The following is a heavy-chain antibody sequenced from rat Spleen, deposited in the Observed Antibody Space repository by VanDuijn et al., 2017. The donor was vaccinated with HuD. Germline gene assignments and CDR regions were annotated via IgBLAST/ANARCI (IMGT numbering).Heavy chain of an antibody. J-gene: IGHJ3*01. D-gene: IGHD1-2*01. CDR3: GRQNYSSYPFAY. V-gene: IGHV5-25*01. CDR1: GFTFSNYY. CDR2: ISTGGGNT. Sequence: EVQLVESGGGLVQPGRSMKLSCAALGFTFSNYYMAWVRQAPTKGLEWVASISTGGGNTYYRDSVKGRFTISRDNAKSTLYQQMDSLRSEDTANYSFGRQNYSSYPFAYGGQGTLVTVSS.